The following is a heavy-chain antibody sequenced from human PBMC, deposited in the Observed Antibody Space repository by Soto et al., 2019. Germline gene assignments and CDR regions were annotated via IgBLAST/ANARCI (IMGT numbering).Heavy chain of an antibody. J-gene: IGHJ3*01. CDR2: INAGNGNT. CDR1: GYTFTSYA. CDR3: ARDMVGAHDAFDF. V-gene: IGHV1-3*01. D-gene: IGHD1-26*01. Sequence: GASVKVSCKASGYTFTSYAMHWVRQAPGQRLEWMGWINAGNGNTKYSQKFQGRVTITRDTSASTAYMELSSLRSEDTAVYYCARDMVGAHDAFDFWGQGSSVIVSS.